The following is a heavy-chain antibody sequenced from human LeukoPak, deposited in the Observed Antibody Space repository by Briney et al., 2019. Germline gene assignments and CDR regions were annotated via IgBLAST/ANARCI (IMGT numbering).Heavy chain of an antibody. CDR3: AREREGIQLWPTYYFDY. D-gene: IGHD5-18*01. V-gene: IGHV3-20*04. CDR2: INWNGGST. J-gene: IGHJ4*02. Sequence: GGSLRLSCAASGFTFDDYGMSWVRRAPGKGLEWVSGINWNGGSTHYADSVKGRFTISRDNSKNTLYLQMNSLRAEDTAVYYCAREREGIQLWPTYYFDYWGQGTLVTVSS. CDR1: GFTFDDYG.